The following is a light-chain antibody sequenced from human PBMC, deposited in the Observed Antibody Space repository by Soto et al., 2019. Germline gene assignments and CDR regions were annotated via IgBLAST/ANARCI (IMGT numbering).Light chain of an antibody. CDR3: QQYDSYST. CDR1: QSISSW. CDR2: KAS. V-gene: IGKV1-5*03. Sequence: DIQMTQSPSTLSASVGDRVTITCRASQSISSWLAWYQQKPGKAPKVLIYKASSLESGVPSGFSGSGSGTEFTLTISSLQPDDFATYYCQQYDSYSTFGQGTKVEIK. J-gene: IGKJ1*01.